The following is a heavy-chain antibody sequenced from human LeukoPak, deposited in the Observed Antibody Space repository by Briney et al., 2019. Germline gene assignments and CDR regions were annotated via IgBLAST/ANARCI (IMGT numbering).Heavy chain of an antibody. D-gene: IGHD5-18*01. Sequence: SETLSLTCAVYGGSFSGYYWSWIRQPPGKGLEWIGEINHSGSTNYNPSLKSRVTISVDTSKNQFSLKLSSVTAADTAVYYCARADGYSYGYGDIWGQGTMVTVSS. V-gene: IGHV4-34*01. CDR1: GGSFSGYY. CDR3: ARADGYSYGYGDI. J-gene: IGHJ3*02. CDR2: INHSGST.